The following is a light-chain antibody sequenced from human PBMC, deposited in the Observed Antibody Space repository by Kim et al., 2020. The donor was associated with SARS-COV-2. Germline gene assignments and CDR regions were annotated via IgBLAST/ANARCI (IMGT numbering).Light chain of an antibody. CDR3: KQYDTDSRT. CDR1: QSISHW. Sequence: HMTQSPSSLSASVGESVTITCLASQSISHWMAWYHQKPGKPPKLLVFNASILEDGVPSRISGSGSGTEFTLTISGLQSDDLGTYYCKQYDTDSRTFGQGTKVDI. V-gene: IGKV1-5*03. J-gene: IGKJ1*01. CDR2: NAS.